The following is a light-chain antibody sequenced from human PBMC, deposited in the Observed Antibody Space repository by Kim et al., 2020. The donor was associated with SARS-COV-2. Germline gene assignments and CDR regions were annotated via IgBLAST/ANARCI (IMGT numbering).Light chain of an antibody. CDR3: QAWDSSTRV. Sequence: SYELTQPPSVSVSPGQTASITCSGDKLGDKYACWYQQKPGQSPVLVIYQDSKRPSGIPERLSGSNSGNTATLTISGTQAMDEADYYCQAWDSSTRVFGGGTKLTVL. V-gene: IGLV3-1*01. CDR1: KLGDKY. J-gene: IGLJ3*02. CDR2: QDS.